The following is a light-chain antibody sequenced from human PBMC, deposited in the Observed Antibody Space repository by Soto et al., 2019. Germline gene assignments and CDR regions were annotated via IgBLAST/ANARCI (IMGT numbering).Light chain of an antibody. J-gene: IGLJ7*01. V-gene: IGLV2-8*01. CDR1: SSDVGGYDY. CDR3: GTWDSSLSAAV. Sequence: QSALTQPPSASGSPRQSVTISCTGTSSDVGGYDYVSWYQLHPGKAPKLMIYEVGKRPSGVPDRFSGSKSGNTASLTVSGLQAEDEADYYCGTWDSSLSAAVFGGGTQLTVL. CDR2: EVG.